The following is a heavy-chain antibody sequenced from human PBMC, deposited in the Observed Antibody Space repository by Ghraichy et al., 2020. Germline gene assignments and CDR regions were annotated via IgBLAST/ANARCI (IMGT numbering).Heavy chain of an antibody. CDR1: GFTFSSYS. CDR2: ISSSSSYI. D-gene: IGHD1-26*01. CDR3: ARLGATRSSPNF. V-gene: IGHV3-21*01. J-gene: IGHJ3*01. Sequence: GGSLRLSCAASGFTFSSYSMNWVRQAPGKGLEWVSSISSSSSYIYYADSVKGRFTISRDNAKNSLYLQMNSLRAEDTAVYYCARLGATRSSPNFWGQGTMVTVSS.